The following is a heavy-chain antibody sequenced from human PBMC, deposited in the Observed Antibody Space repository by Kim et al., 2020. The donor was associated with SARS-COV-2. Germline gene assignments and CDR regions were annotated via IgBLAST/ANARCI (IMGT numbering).Heavy chain of an antibody. CDR2: IIPIFGTA. CDR3: ARWALCTNGVFYDY. Sequence: SVKVSCKASGGTFSSYAISWVRQAPGQGLEWMGGIIPIFGTANYAQKFQGRVTITADESTSTAYMELSSLRSEDTAVYYCARWALCTNGVFYDYWGQGTLVTVSS. J-gene: IGHJ4*02. V-gene: IGHV1-69*13. D-gene: IGHD2-8*01. CDR1: GGTFSSYA.